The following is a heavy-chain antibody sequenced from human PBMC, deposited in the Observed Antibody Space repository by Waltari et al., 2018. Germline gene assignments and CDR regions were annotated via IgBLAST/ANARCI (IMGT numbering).Heavy chain of an antibody. V-gene: IGHV5-51*01. CDR1: GYSLPSYW. D-gene: IGHD6-13*01. CDR2: ICPGDSDT. Sequence: EVQLVQSGAEAKKPGESLKISCKGSGYSLPSYWIGRGRPRPGKGLEWMGIICPGDSDTRYSPSFQGQVTISADKSISTAYLQWSSLKASDTAMYYCARQEIAAAGPNWFDPWGQGTLVTVSS. CDR3: ARQEIAAAGPNWFDP. J-gene: IGHJ5*02.